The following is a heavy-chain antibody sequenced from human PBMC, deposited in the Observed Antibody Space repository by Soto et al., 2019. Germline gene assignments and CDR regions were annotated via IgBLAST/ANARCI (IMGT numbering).Heavy chain of an antibody. CDR2: IYYSGST. D-gene: IGHD2-15*01. CDR1: GGSISSSSYY. Sequence: PSETLSLTCTVSGGSISSSSYYWGWIRQPPGKGLEWIGSIYYSGSTYYNPSLKSRVTISVDTSKNQFSLKLSSVTAADTAVYYCVRTPGPYCSGGSCYSRDYWSQGTLVTVSS. CDR3: VRTPGPYCSGGSCYSRDY. J-gene: IGHJ4*02. V-gene: IGHV4-39*01.